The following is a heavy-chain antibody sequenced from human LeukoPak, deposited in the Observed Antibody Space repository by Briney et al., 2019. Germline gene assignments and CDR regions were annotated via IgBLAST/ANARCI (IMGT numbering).Heavy chain of an antibody. J-gene: IGHJ3*02. CDR2: INHSGST. CDR3: ARHLGRWIQDAFDI. Sequence: PSETLSLTCAVYGGSFSGYYWSWIRQPPGKGLEWIGEINHSGSTNYNPSLKSRVTISVDTSKNQFSLKLSSVTAADTAVYYCARHLGRWIQDAFDIWGQGTMVTVSS. CDR1: GGSFSGYY. D-gene: IGHD3-16*01. V-gene: IGHV4-34*01.